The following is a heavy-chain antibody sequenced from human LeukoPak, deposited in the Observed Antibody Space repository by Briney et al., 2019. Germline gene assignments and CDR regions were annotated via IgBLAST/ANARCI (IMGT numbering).Heavy chain of an antibody. CDR1: GFTLSSYV. J-gene: IGHJ6*02. CDR3: AKDSGSGWYQYGMDV. D-gene: IGHD6-19*01. V-gene: IGHV3-23*01. Sequence: GGSLRLSCAASGFTLSSYVMSWVRQAPGKGLEWVSGISGSGGSTNYADSVKGRFTISRDNSKNTLYLQMNRLRVEDTAVYYCAKDSGSGWYQYGMDVWGQGTKVTVSS. CDR2: ISGSGGST.